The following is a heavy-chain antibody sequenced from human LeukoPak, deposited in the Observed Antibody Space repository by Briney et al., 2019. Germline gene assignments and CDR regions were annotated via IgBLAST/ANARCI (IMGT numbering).Heavy chain of an antibody. Sequence: ASVKVSCKASGYTFTSYYMHWVRQAPGQGLEWMGIINPSGGSTSYAQKFQGRVTMTRDTSTSTVYMELSSLRSEDTAVYYCARDGGYCSGGSCRDYYYGMDVWGQGTTVTVSS. CDR1: GYTFTSYY. J-gene: IGHJ6*02. CDR2: INPSGGST. V-gene: IGHV1-46*01. D-gene: IGHD2-15*01. CDR3: ARDGGYCSGGSCRDYYYGMDV.